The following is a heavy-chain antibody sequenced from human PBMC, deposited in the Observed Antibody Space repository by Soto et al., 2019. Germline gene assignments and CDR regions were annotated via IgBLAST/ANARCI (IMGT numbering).Heavy chain of an antibody. Sequence: QVHLQQWGAGLLKPSETLSLTCAVYGGSFSGYYWTWIRQPPGKGLEWIGEVDHTGSTNYNPSLTSRVTISVDRSKNQFSLKLSSVTAADTAIYSSARVHSSGWYAEYWGRGTLVTVSS. CDR3: ARVHSSGWYAEY. CDR2: VDHTGST. CDR1: GGSFSGYY. V-gene: IGHV4-34*01. J-gene: IGHJ4*02. D-gene: IGHD6-19*01.